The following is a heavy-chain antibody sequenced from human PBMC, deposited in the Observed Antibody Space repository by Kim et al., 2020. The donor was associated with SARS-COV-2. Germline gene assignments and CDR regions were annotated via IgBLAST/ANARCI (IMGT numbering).Heavy chain of an antibody. CDR3: ARVLGSGSYPDY. Sequence: SYADSVKGRFTISRDNAKNTLYLQMNSLRAEDTAVYYCARVLGSGSYPDYWGQGTLVTVSS. J-gene: IGHJ4*02. D-gene: IGHD3-10*01. V-gene: IGHV3-74*01.